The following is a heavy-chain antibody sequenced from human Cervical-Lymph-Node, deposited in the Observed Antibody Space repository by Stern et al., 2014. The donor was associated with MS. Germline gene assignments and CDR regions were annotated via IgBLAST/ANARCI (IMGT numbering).Heavy chain of an antibody. Sequence: EVQLVESGGGLVQPGGSLRLSCAVSGFTFSSHWMSWVRPAPGKGPEWVGNINEDGSEKYYVASMKGRFTISRDNAKNSLYLQMNSLRVEDTAVYYCAKRRATERLMDVWGQGTTVTVSS. D-gene: IGHD1-1*01. CDR3: AKRRATERLMDV. CDR1: GFTFSSHW. CDR2: INEDGSEK. J-gene: IGHJ6*02. V-gene: IGHV3-7*01.